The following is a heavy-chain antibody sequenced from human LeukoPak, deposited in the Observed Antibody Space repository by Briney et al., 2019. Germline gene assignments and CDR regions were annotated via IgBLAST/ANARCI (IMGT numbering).Heavy chain of an antibody. CDR2: IYYSGST. V-gene: IGHV4-31*03. Sequence: SETLSLTCTVSGGSISSGGYYWSWIRQHPGKGLEWIGYIYYSGSTYYNPSLKSRVTISVDTSKNQFSLKLSSVTAADTAVYYCASYHFLGVVRDVWGKGTTATVSS. CDR3: ASYHFLGVVRDV. D-gene: IGHD4-23*01. J-gene: IGHJ6*04. CDR1: GGSISSGGYY.